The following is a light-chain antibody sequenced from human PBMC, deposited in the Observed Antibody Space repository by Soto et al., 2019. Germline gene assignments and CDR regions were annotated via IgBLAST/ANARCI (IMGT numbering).Light chain of an antibody. CDR3: QQYNTYSRT. V-gene: IGKV1-5*03. CDR2: KAS. J-gene: IGKJ1*01. CDR1: QSISNR. Sequence: DIQMTQSPSTLSASVGDRVTITCRASQSISNRLAWYQQRPGKAPKLLIYKASSLEGGVPSRFSGSGSGTEFTLTISSLQPDDFATYYCQQYNTYSRTFGQGTKVEIK.